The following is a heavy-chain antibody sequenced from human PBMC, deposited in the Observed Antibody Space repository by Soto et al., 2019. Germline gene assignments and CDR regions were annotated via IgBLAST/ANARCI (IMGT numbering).Heavy chain of an antibody. V-gene: IGHV3-74*01. CDR2: INSDGSST. Sequence: EVQVVESGGGLVQPGGSLRLSCAASGFTFSNYWMQWVRQAPGKGLVWVSRINSDGSSTSYADSVKGRFTISRDNAKNTLYLQMNSLRAEDTAVYYCARAVRSGSYPYYYDGMDVWGQGTTVTVSS. D-gene: IGHD3-10*01. CDR3: ARAVRSGSYPYYYDGMDV. CDR1: GFTFSNYW. J-gene: IGHJ6*02.